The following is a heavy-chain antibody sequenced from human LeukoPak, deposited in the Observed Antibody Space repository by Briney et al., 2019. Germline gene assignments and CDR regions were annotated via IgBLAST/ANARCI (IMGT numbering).Heavy chain of an antibody. J-gene: IGHJ4*02. CDR2: ISAYNGNT. CDR1: GYTFTSYG. D-gene: IGHD1-26*01. CDR3: ARVWYSGELGG. Sequence: ASVKVSCKASGYTFTSYGISWVRQAPGQGLEWMGWISAYNGNTNYAQKFQGRVTMTRNTSISTAYMELSSLRSEDTAVYYCARVWYSGELGGWGQGTLVTVSS. V-gene: IGHV1-18*01.